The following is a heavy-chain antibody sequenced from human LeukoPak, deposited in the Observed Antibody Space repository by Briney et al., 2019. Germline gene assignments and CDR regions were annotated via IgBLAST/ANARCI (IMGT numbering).Heavy chain of an antibody. J-gene: IGHJ2*01. D-gene: IGHD2/OR15-2a*01. CDR2: INPNSGGT. CDR3: ARDTYGIQALSYWYFDL. Sequence: ASVKVSCKASGYTFTGYYMHWVRQAPGQGLEWMGWINPNSGGTNYAQKFQGRVTMTRDTSISTAYMELSRLRSDDTAVYYCARDTYGIQALSYWYFDLWGRGTPVSVSS. CDR1: GYTFTGYY. V-gene: IGHV1-2*02.